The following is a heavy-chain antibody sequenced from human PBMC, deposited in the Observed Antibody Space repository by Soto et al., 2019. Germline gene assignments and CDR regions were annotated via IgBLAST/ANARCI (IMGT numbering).Heavy chain of an antibody. J-gene: IGHJ3*02. Sequence: QVQLQESGPGLVKPSQTLSLTCTVSGGSISSGDSYWSWIRQPPGRGLEWIGYIYCSGSTYYTPSLKSRVTISVVTSKHQFSLKLSSVTAADTAVYYCARAAKTYYYDSSGYYYTFDIWGQGTMVTVSS. CDR3: ARAAKTYYYDSSGYYYTFDI. V-gene: IGHV4-30-4*01. D-gene: IGHD3-22*01. CDR2: IYCSGST. CDR1: GGSISSGDSY.